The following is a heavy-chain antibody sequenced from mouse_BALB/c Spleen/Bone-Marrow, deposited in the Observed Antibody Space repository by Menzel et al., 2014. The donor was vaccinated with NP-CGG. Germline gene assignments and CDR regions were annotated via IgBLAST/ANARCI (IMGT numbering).Heavy chain of an antibody. J-gene: IGHJ4*01. D-gene: IGHD1-1*01. V-gene: IGHV2-9*02. CDR1: GFSLTSYG. CDR3: ARDYYGSLYAMDY. CDR2: IWAGGST. Sequence: VQRVESGPGLVAPSQSLSITCTVSGFSLTSYGVHWVRQPPGKGLEWLGVIWAGGSTNYNSALMSRLSISKDNSKSXVFLKMNSLQTDDTAMYYCARDYYGSLYAMDYWGQGTSVTVSS.